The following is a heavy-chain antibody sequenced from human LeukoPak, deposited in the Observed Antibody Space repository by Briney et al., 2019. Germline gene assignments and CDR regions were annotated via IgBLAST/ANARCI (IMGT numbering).Heavy chain of an antibody. J-gene: IGHJ5*02. CDR3: AREHTAMAPVRWFDP. D-gene: IGHD5-18*01. V-gene: IGHV1-46*01. CDR2: INPSGGST. CDR1: GNTFTSYY. Sequence: ASVKVSCKASGNTFTSYYMHWVRQAPGEGLEWMGIINPSGGSTSYAQKFQGRVTMTRDTSTSTVYMELSSLRSEDTAVYYCAREHTAMAPVRWFDPWGQGTLVTVSS.